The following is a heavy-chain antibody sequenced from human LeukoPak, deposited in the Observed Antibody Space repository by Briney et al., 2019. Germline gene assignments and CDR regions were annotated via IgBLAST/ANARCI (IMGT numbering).Heavy chain of an antibody. D-gene: IGHD6-6*01. J-gene: IGHJ6*03. CDR2: VDPEDGET. Sequence: GASVKISCKASGYTFTDYYMHWVQQTPGKGLEWMGRVDPEDGETIYAEKFQGRVTITADTSTDTAYMELSSLRSEDTAVYYCATKDSSSYMDVWGKGTTVTVSS. CDR3: ATKDSSSYMDV. V-gene: IGHV1-69-2*01. CDR1: GYTFTDYY.